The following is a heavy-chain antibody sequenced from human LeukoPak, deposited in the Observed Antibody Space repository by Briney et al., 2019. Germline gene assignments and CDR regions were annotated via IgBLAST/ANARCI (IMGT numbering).Heavy chain of an antibody. V-gene: IGHV3-23*01. CDR1: GFTFSSYA. CDR2: ISGSGGST. D-gene: IGHD5-12*01. CDR3: TTDRVVATDIDY. J-gene: IGHJ4*02. Sequence: GGSLRLSCAASGFTFSSYAMSWVRQAPGKGLEWVSAISGSGGSTYYADSVKGRFTISRDNSKNTLYLQMNSLKTEDTAVYYCTTDRVVATDIDYWGQGTLVTVSS.